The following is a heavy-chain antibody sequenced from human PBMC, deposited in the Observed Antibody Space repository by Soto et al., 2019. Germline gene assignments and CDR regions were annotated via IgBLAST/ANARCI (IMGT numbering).Heavy chain of an antibody. J-gene: IGHJ4*02. CDR2: VFYSGNT. V-gene: IGHV4-39*01. D-gene: IGHD3-3*01. Sequence: PSETLSLTCTDSGGSISSNNYYWGWIRQPPGKGLEWIGSVFYSGNTYYNPSLKSRVTISVDTSKNKFSLKLTSVTAADTAVYYCARLWSGYSIYFDFWGQGTLVTVSS. CDR1: GGSISSNNYY. CDR3: ARLWSGYSIYFDF.